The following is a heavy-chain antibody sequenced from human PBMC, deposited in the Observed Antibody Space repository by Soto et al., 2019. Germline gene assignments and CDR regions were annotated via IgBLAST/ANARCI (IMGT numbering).Heavy chain of an antibody. CDR2: IYYDGNT. CDR1: GGSISSSNYY. CDR3: ASPQVPGNFDY. Sequence: QLQLQESGPGLVKPSETLSLTCIVSGGSISSSNYYWAWVRQPPGKGLEWIGNIYYDGNTYYHPSFRSRLTVSVDTSKNQFSLKLGSLTAADTAIYYCASPQVPGNFDYWGQGTLVTVSS. J-gene: IGHJ4*02. V-gene: IGHV4-39*01.